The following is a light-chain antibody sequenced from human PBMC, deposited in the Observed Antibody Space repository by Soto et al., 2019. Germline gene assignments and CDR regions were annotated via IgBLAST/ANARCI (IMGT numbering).Light chain of an antibody. V-gene: IGLV2-14*01. CDR3: SSYTTGGSYV. J-gene: IGLJ1*01. CDR1: SSDVGGYNS. CDR2: DVS. Sequence: QSVLTQPASVSGSPGLSIAISCTGTSSDVGGYNSVSWYQQHPGKAPKLMIYDVSNRPSGVSNRFSGPKSGNTASLTISGLQAEDEGDYYCSSYTTGGSYVFGTGTKVTVL.